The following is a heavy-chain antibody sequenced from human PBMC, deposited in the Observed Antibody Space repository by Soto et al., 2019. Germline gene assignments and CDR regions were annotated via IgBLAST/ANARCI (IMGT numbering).Heavy chain of an antibody. CDR1: GFSLSTSGVG. CDR3: AHSHSITMVRGVIIPYFDY. V-gene: IGHV2-5*02. Sequence: QITLKESGPTLVKPTQTLTLTCTFSGFSLSTSGVGVGWIRQPPGKALEWLALIYWDDDKRYSPSLKSRLTITKDPSKNQVVRTMTNMDPVDTATYYCAHSHSITMVRGVIIPYFDYWGQGTLVTVSS. CDR2: IYWDDDK. J-gene: IGHJ4*02. D-gene: IGHD3-10*01.